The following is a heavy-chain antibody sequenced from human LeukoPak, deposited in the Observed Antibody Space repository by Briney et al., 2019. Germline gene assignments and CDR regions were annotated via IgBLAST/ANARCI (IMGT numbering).Heavy chain of an antibody. V-gene: IGHV4-38-2*01. Sequence: SETLSLTCAVSGYSISRGYSWGWIRQPPEMGLDWIGNMYHSESTHYNPSLKSRVTISAETSKNQFSLKLSSVTSADTAVYSCARFDPDWETHGMAALDLWGQGTMVTVSS. D-gene: IGHD1-26*01. J-gene: IGHJ3*01. CDR2: MYHSEST. CDR1: GYSISRGYS. CDR3: ARFDPDWETHGMAALDL.